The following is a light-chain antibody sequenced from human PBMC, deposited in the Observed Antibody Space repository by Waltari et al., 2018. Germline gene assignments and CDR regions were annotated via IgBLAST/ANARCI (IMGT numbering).Light chain of an antibody. CDR1: SSDIGNYKY. CDR2: DVS. CDR3: ASYRSSSPLGV. V-gene: IGLV2-14*03. Sequence: QSALTQPASVSGSPGQSISIFCTGSSSDIGNYKYVSWYQQHPGKAPKLLIYDVSKRPSGNANPCSGSKSGNPASLTISGLQAEDEADYHCASYRSSSPLGVFGSGTTVTVL. J-gene: IGLJ1*01.